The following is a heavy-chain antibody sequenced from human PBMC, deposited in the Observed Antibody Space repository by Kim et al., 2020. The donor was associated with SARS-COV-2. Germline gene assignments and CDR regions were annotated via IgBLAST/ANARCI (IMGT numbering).Heavy chain of an antibody. CDR2: MTGDSGEI. D-gene: IGHD3-22*01. CDR1: GFTFNKYA. V-gene: IGHV3-23*01. J-gene: IGHJ4*02. CDR3: TKRDFYDSSTFSPFFDT. Sequence: GGSLRLSCAASGFTFNKYAMNWVRQAPGKGPEWVSGMTGDSGEIYYAEPVKGRFTISRDNFRNTLYLQMNSLTAEDTAVYYCTKRDFYDSSTFSPFFDTWGQGTLVTVAS.